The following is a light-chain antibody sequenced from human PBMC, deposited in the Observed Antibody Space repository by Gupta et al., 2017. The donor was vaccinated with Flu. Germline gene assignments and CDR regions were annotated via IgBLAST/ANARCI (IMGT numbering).Light chain of an antibody. CDR2: EVN. CDR3: SSDAGRTFRI. J-gene: IGLJ2*01. V-gene: IGLV2-8*01. CDR1: SSDVGGYNY. Sequence: QPALTLPPSASGSPGQSVTISCTGTSSDVGGYNYVPWFQQHPGKAPKLIMFEVNKRPSGVPDRFSGSKSGSTASLTVSGHQAEEEADYYCSSDAGRTFRIFGGGTKVTVL.